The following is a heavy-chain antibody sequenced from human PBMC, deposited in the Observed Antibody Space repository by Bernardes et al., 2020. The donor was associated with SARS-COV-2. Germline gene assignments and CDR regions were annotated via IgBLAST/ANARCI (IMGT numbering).Heavy chain of an antibody. D-gene: IGHD2-15*01. CDR3: ARDVVGEDDL. CDR2: INEDGSTT. CDR1: GFTFSRYW. Sequence: GALRLSCVVSGFTFSRYWMHWVRQVPGKGLVWVSRINEDGSTTNYADSVKGRFTISRDNVKNTLFLQMNSLRPEDTAIYYCARDVVGEDDLWGQGTLVTGSS. J-gene: IGHJ5*02. V-gene: IGHV3-74*01.